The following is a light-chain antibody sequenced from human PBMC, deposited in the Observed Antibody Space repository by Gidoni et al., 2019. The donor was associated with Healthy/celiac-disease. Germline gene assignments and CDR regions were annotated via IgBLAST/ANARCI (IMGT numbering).Light chain of an antibody. J-gene: IGLJ2*01. CDR2: EGS. V-gene: IGLV2-23*01. CDR3: CSYAGSSTVV. Sequence: QSARTQTASVSGSPGQSITISCTGTSSDVGSYNLVSWYQQHPGKAPKLMIYEGSKRPSGVSNRFSGSKSGNTASLTISGLQAEDEADYYCCSYAGSSTVVFGGGTKLTVL. CDR1: SSDVGSYNL.